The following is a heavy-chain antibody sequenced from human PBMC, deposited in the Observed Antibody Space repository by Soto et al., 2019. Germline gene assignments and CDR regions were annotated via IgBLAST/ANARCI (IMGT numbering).Heavy chain of an antibody. CDR2: ISYDGSNK. D-gene: IGHD6-19*01. Sequence: PGGSLRLSCAASGFTFSSYGMHWVRQAPGKGLEWVAVISYDGSNKYYADSVKGRFTISRDNSKNTLYLQMNSLRAEDTAVYYCAKDQAVIQWLAPVYWGQGTLVTVSS. J-gene: IGHJ4*02. CDR3: AKDQAVIQWLAPVY. CDR1: GFTFSSYG. V-gene: IGHV3-30*18.